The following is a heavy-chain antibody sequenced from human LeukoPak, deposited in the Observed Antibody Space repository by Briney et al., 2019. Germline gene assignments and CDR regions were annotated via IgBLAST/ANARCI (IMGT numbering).Heavy chain of an antibody. Sequence: SETLSLTCTVSGGSISSSSYYWGWIRRPPGKGLEWIGSIYHSGSSYYNPSLKSRVTISVDTSKNQFSLKLRSVTAADTAVYHCARAETYSSGWYDPFFDYWSQGTLVTVST. J-gene: IGHJ4*02. D-gene: IGHD6-19*01. V-gene: IGHV4-39*07. CDR3: ARAETYSSGWYDPFFDY. CDR2: IYHSGSS. CDR1: GGSISSSSYY.